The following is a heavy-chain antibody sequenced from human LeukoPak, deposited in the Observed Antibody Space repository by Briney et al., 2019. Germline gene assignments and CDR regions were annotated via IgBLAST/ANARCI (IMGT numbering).Heavy chain of an antibody. D-gene: IGHD2-2*01. CDR3: ARSQYQLLDFDP. J-gene: IGHJ5*02. V-gene: IGHV4-59*01. CDR2: IYYSGST. Sequence: PSETLSLTCTVSGGSISSYYWSWLRQPPGKGLEWIGYIYYSGSTNYNPSLKSRVTISVDTSKNQFSLKLSSVTAADTAVYYCARSQYQLLDFDPWGQGTLVTVSS. CDR1: GGSISSYY.